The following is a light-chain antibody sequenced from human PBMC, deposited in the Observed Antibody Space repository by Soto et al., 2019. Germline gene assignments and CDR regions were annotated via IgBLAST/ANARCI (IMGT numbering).Light chain of an antibody. Sequence: DIQMTQSPSTLSASVGDRVTITCRASQSVNTWLAWYQQKPGKAPRLLIYDASNLQGGVPSRFSGSGSETEFTLTISSLQPDDFATYYCQQYNTYSWTFGQGTKLEVK. J-gene: IGKJ1*01. CDR3: QQYNTYSWT. CDR2: DAS. V-gene: IGKV1-5*01. CDR1: QSVNTW.